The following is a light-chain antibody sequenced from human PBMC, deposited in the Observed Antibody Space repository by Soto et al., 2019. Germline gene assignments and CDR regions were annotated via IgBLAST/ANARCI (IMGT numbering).Light chain of an antibody. J-gene: IGKJ1*01. V-gene: IGKV2-30*02. CDR1: QSLIHSDGNTY. CDR3: MQGTRWPWT. CDR2: KVS. Sequence: DVVMTQSPLSLPVTLGQPASISCRSSQSLIHSDGNTYLNWFQQRPGQSPRRLIYKVSDRDSGVPDRFTGSGSGTDFKLKSSRVEAEDVGVYYCMQGTRWPWTFGQGTEVEIK.